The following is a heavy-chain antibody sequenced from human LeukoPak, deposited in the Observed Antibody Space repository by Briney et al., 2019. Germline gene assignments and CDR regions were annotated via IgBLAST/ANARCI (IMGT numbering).Heavy chain of an antibody. D-gene: IGHD3-9*01. CDR1: GGSISSYY. J-gene: IGHJ4*02. V-gene: IGHV4-59*01. CDR3: ARSALDWLLSATYFDY. Sequence: SETLSLTCTVSGGSISSYYWSWIRQPPGKGLEWIGYIYYSGSTNYNPSLKSRVTISVDTSKNQFSLKLSSVTAADTAVYYCARSALDWLLSATYFDYWGQGTLVTVSS. CDR2: IYYSGST.